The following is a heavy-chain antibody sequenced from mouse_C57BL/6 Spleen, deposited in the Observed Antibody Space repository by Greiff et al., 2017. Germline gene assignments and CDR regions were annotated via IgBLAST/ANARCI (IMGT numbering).Heavy chain of an antibody. CDR3: AREDYYAMDY. CDR2: IYPGDGDT. J-gene: IGHJ4*01. Sequence: VHLVESGAELVKPGASVKISCKASGYAFSSYWMNWVKQRPGKGLEWIGQIYPGDGDTNYNGKFKGKATLTADKSSSTAYMQLSSLTSEDSAVYFCAREDYYAMDYWGQGTSVTVSS. CDR1: GYAFSSYW. V-gene: IGHV1-80*01.